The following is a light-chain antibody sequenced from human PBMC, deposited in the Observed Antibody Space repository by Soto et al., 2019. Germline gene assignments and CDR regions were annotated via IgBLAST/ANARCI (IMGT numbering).Light chain of an antibody. CDR3: QQYGSSPWT. J-gene: IGKJ1*01. CDR1: QSVSSTY. V-gene: IGKV3-20*01. CDR2: GAS. Sequence: EIVLTQSPGTLSLSQGEGATLSCRASQSVSSTYFAWYQQKPGQAPRLLIYGASTRATVIPDRFSGSGSGTDFTLTISRLEPEDFAVYYCQQYGSSPWTFGQGTNVETK.